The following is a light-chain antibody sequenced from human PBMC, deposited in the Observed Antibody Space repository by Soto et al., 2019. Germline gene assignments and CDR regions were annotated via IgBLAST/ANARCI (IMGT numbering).Light chain of an antibody. V-gene: IGKV3-15*01. CDR3: QHYQNLWA. CDR1: QSFSSN. J-gene: IGKJ1*01. CDR2: GTS. Sequence: ELVMTQSPATLSVSPGERATLSCRASQSFSSNVAWYQQKPGQAPRLLIYGTSTRVTGIPARFSGSGSGTEFTLTISSLQSEDFAVYYCQHYQNLWAFGQGTKVDIK.